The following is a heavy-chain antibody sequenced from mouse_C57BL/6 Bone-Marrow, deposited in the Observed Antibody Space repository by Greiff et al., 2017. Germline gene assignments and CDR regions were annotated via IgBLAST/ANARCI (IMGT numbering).Heavy chain of an antibody. CDR3: ARSSFYSNYEAY. Sequence: QQSCKASGYTFTSYWMHWVKQRPIQGLEWIGNIDPSDSETHYNQKFKDKATLTVDKSSSTAYMQLSSLTSEDSAVYYCARSSFYSNYEAYWGQGTLVTVSA. V-gene: IGHV1-52*01. CDR1: GYTFTSYW. D-gene: IGHD2-5*01. J-gene: IGHJ3*01. CDR2: IDPSDSET.